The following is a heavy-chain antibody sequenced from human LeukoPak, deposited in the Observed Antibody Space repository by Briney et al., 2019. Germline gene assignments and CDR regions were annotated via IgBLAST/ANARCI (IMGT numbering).Heavy chain of an antibody. V-gene: IGHV1-8*01. CDR2: MNPNSGNT. CDR3: ARVGRHRAAALYYFDY. D-gene: IGHD6-13*01. CDR1: GYTFTSYD. J-gene: IGHJ4*02. Sequence: ASVKVSCKASGYTFTSYDINWVRQATGQGLEWMGWMNPNSGNTGYAQKFQGRVTMTRNTSISTAYMGLSSLRSEDTAVYYCARVGRHRAAALYYFDYWGQGTLVTVSS.